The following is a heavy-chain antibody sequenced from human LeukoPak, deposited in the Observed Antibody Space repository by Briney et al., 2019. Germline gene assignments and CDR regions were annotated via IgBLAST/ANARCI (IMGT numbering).Heavy chain of an antibody. CDR1: GFTFSSYA. CDR3: AKLGFDSSGSHTLLDY. Sequence: PGGSLRLSCAASGFTFSSYAMHWVRQGPGKGLEWVASISYDGRNSHYADSVRGRFTISRDNSKSTLNLQMNSLRPEDTAVYYCAKLGFDSSGSHTLLDYWGQGTQVTVSS. V-gene: IGHV3-30*18. CDR2: ISYDGRNS. D-gene: IGHD3-22*01. J-gene: IGHJ4*02.